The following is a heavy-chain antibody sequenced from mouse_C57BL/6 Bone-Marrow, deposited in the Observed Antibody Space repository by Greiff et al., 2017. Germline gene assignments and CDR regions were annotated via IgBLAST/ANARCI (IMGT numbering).Heavy chain of an antibody. Sequence: VKLLESGPGLVAPSQSLSITCTVSGFSLTSYAISWVRQPPGKGLEWLGVIWTGGGTHYNSALKSRLSISKDNSKSQVFLKMNSLQTDDTARYYCARRAGSYAMDYWGQGTSVTVSS. CDR1: GFSLTSYA. V-gene: IGHV2-9-1*01. D-gene: IGHD3-3*01. CDR3: ARRAGSYAMDY. CDR2: IWTGGGT. J-gene: IGHJ4*01.